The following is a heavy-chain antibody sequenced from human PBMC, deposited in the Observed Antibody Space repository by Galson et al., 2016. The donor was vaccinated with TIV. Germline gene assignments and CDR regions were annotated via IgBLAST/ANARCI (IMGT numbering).Heavy chain of an antibody. CDR3: AKIGQEHDAFDI. CDR2: INPNSGGT. D-gene: IGHD1/OR15-1a*01. V-gene: IGHV1-2*04. Sequence: SVKVSCKASGYTFTEYYIHWVRQAPGQGLEWMGWINPNSGGTMYAQKFQGWVTMTRDTSITTACMELSRLKSDDTAVYYCAKIGQEHDAFDIWGQGTMVTVFS. J-gene: IGHJ3*02. CDR1: GYTFTEYY.